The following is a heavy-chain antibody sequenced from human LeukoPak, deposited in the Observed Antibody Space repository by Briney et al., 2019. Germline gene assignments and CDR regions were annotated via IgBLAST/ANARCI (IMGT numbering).Heavy chain of an antibody. D-gene: IGHD2-2*01. J-gene: IGHJ5*02. V-gene: IGHV4-39*01. CDR2: IYYSGST. CDR3: ARHSVTDIVVVPAGPAVWFDP. Sequence: SETLSLTCTVSGGSISSSSYYWGWIRQPPGKGLEWIGSIYYSGSTYYNPSLKSRVTISVDTSKNQFPLKLSSVTAADTAVYYCARHSVTDIVVVPAGPAVWFDPWGQGTLVTVSS. CDR1: GGSISSSSYY.